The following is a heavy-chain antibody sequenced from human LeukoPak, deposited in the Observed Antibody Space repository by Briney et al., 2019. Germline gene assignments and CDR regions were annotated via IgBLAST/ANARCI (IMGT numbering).Heavy chain of an antibody. D-gene: IGHD7-27*01. Sequence: GGSLRLSCTASAPTFSSYAMSWVRQAPGKGLEWVSVISGSGGSTFYADSVKGRFSFSRDNSKNTLYLQMDSLRAEDTAVYYCATGGLGISAFEYWGQGTLVTVSS. J-gene: IGHJ4*02. V-gene: IGHV3-23*01. CDR2: ISGSGGST. CDR3: ATGGLGISAFEY. CDR1: APTFSSYA.